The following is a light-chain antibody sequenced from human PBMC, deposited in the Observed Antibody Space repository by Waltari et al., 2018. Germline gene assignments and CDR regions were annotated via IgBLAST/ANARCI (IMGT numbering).Light chain of an antibody. CDR3: QTWDPYIVV. J-gene: IGLJ2*01. Sequence: QLALTQSPPASASLGASVKIPCTLTSEHSLYELAWHQQHRERGPRFLMRLNSDGSHTKGDGIPDRFSGSSSGAERYLIISSLQYEDEADYYCQTWDPYIVVFGGGTKLTVL. CDR2: LNSDGSH. CDR1: SEHSLYE. V-gene: IGLV4-69*01.